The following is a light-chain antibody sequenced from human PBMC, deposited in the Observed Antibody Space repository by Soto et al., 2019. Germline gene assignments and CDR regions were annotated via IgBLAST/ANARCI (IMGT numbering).Light chain of an antibody. V-gene: IGKV3-11*01. J-gene: IGKJ1*01. CDR2: DAS. CDR1: QSVSSY. CDR3: QQYVSSPPT. Sequence: EIVLTQSPGTLSLSPGERATLSCRASQSVSSYLAWYQQKPGQAPRLLIYDASNRATGIPARFSGSGSGTDFTLTINRLEPEDFAVYYCQQYVSSPPTFGQGTKVDIK.